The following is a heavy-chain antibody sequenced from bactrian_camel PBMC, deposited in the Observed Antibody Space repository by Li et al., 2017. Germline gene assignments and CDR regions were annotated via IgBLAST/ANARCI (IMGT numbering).Heavy chain of an antibody. D-gene: IGHD1*01. CDR1: EFSLSRTY. CDR3: VSDDFYNYGF. J-gene: IGHJ4*01. V-gene: IGHV3-2*01. Sequence: VQLVESGGGLVQPRGSLRLSCQASEFSLSRTYMSWVRLASGKGLEWVSSIYSDGTNIRYAKSVKGRFTISRDNAKNTLYLQLNSLKTEDTAMYYCVSDDFYNYGFWGQGTQVTVS. CDR2: IYSDGTNI.